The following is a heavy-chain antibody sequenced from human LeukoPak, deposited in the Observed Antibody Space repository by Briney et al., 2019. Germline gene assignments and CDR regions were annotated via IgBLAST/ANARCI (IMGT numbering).Heavy chain of an antibody. Sequence: SVKVSCKASGGTFSSYAISWVRQAPGQGLEWMGGIILIFDTANYAQKFTGRLTITADKSTSTAYMELSSLRSEDTAVYYCARERHDYGDFDYWGQGTLVTVSS. V-gene: IGHV1-69*06. CDR3: ARERHDYGDFDY. CDR2: IILIFDTA. D-gene: IGHD4-17*01. J-gene: IGHJ4*02. CDR1: GGTFSSYA.